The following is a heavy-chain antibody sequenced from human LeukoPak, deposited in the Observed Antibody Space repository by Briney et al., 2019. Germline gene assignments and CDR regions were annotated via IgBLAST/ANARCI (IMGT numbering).Heavy chain of an antibody. J-gene: IGHJ3*02. D-gene: IGHD3-10*01. Sequence: ASVKVSCKASGYTFTSYGISWVRQAPGQGLEWMGWISAYNGNTNYAQKFQARVSMTTDTSTSTAHMELRRLRSDDTAVYYCAREGWFGEPKRRADAFDIWGQGTMVTVSS. CDR3: AREGWFGEPKRRADAFDI. V-gene: IGHV1-18*01. CDR2: ISAYNGNT. CDR1: GYTFTSYG.